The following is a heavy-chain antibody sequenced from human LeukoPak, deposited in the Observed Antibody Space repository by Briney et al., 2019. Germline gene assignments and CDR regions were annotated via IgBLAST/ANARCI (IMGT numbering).Heavy chain of an antibody. J-gene: IGHJ4*02. CDR3: AKEWAVGSGGSCLDY. CDR2: ISYDGSNK. CDR1: GFTFSSYG. Sequence: PGRSLRLSCAASGFTFSSYGMHWVRQAPGKGLEWVAVISYDGSNKYYADSVKGRFTISRDNSKNTLYLQMNSLRAEDTAVYYCAKEWAVGSGGSCLDYWGQGTLVTVSS. V-gene: IGHV3-30*18. D-gene: IGHD2-15*01.